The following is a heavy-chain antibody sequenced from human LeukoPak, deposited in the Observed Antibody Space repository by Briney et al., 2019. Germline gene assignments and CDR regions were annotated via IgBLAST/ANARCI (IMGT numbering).Heavy chain of an antibody. J-gene: IGHJ4*02. CDR3: ARDLRGHSSGWYDY. D-gene: IGHD6-19*01. Sequence: PGGSLRLSCAASGFTFSSYEMNWVRQDPGKGLEWVSYISSSGSTIYYADSVKGRFTISRDNAKNSLYLQMNSLRAEDAAVYYCARDLRGHSSGWYDYWGQGTLVTVSS. V-gene: IGHV3-48*03. CDR1: GFTFSSYE. CDR2: ISSSGSTI.